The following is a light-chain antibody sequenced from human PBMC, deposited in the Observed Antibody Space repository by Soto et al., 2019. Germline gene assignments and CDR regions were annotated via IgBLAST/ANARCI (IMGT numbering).Light chain of an antibody. CDR3: QQLNSYPLT. J-gene: IGKJ4*01. CDR1: QGISSY. V-gene: IGKV1-9*01. CDR2: AAS. Sequence: DIQLTQSPSFLSASVGDRVTITCRASQGISSYLAWYQQKPGKAPKLLIYAASTLQSRVPSRFSGSGSGTEFTLTISSLQPDDFATYYCQQLNSYPLTFGGGTKVEIK.